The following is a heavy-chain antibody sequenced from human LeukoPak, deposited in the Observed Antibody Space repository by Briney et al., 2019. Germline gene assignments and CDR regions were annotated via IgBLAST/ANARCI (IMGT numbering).Heavy chain of an antibody. CDR3: ARENRDGSGSYHRPNYYFDY. CDR2: INAGNGDT. Sequence: ASVKVSCKASGYTFTDYSMHWVRQAPGQRLEWMGWINAGNGDTKYSQEFQGRVTITRDTSASTAYMELSSLRSEDMAVYYCARENRDGSGSYHRPNYYFDYWGQGTLVTVPS. J-gene: IGHJ4*02. D-gene: IGHD3-10*01. V-gene: IGHV1-3*03. CDR1: GYTFTDYS.